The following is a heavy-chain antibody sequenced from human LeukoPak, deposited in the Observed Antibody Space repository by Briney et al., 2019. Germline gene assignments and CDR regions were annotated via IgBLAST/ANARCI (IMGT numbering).Heavy chain of an antibody. CDR2: IIPIFGTA. Sequence: SVNVSCKASGGTFSSYAISWVRQAPGQGLEWMGGIIPIFGTANYAQKFQGRVTITADESTSTAYMELSSLRSEDTAVYYCARATGDRSLLNYYYGMDVWGQGTTVTVSS. V-gene: IGHV1-69*13. J-gene: IGHJ6*02. CDR1: GGTFSSYA. CDR3: ARATGDRSLLNYYYGMDV. D-gene: IGHD7-27*01.